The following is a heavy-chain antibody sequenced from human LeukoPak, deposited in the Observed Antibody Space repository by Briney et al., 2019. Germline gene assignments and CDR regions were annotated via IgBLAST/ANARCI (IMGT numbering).Heavy chain of an antibody. CDR1: GGTFSSYA. J-gene: IGHJ4*02. Sequence: SVKVSCKASGGTFSSYAISWVRQAPGQGLEWMGRIIPILGIANYAQKFQGRVTITADKSTSTAYMELSSLRSEDTAVYYCAGGYLDSSGYYYFDYWGQGTLVTVSS. D-gene: IGHD3-22*01. V-gene: IGHV1-69*04. CDR3: AGGYLDSSGYYYFDY. CDR2: IIPILGIA.